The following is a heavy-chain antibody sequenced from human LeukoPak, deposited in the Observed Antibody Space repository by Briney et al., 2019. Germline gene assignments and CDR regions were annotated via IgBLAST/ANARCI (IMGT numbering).Heavy chain of an antibody. Sequence: GESLRISCKGSGYSFTSYWISRVRQMPGKGLEWMGRIDPSDSYTNYSPSFQGHVTISADKSISTAYLQWSSLKASDTAMYYCARRVGSGSYYAHFDYWGQGTLVTVSS. CDR3: ARRVGSGSYYAHFDY. CDR1: GYSFTSYW. D-gene: IGHD3-10*01. CDR2: IDPSDSYT. V-gene: IGHV5-10-1*01. J-gene: IGHJ4*02.